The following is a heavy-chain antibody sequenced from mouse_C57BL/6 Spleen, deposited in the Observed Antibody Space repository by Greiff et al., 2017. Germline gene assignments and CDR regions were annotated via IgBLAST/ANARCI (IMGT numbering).Heavy chain of an antibody. Sequence: QVQLKQSGPELVKPGASVKFSCKASGYAFSSSWMNWVKQRPGKGLEWIGRIYPGDGDTNYNGKFKGKATLTADKSSSTAYMQLSSLTSADAAVYFCAREGSSPHFDVWGTGTTVTVSS. V-gene: IGHV1-82*01. CDR1: GYAFSSSW. CDR3: AREGSSPHFDV. J-gene: IGHJ1*03. CDR2: IYPGDGDT.